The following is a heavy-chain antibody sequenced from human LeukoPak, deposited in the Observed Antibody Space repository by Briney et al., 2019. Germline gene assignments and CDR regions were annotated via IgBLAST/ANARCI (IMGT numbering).Heavy chain of an antibody. CDR2: ISSSSSYI. CDR1: GFTFSSYS. J-gene: IGHJ4*02. Sequence: GGSLRLSCAASGFTFSSYSMNGVRQAPGKGLEWVSSISSSSSYIYYADSVKGRFTISRDNAKNSLYLQMNSLRAEDTAVYYCAGLYYGSGSYYGYWGQGTLVTVSS. CDR3: AGLYYGSGSYYGY. V-gene: IGHV3-21*01. D-gene: IGHD3-10*01.